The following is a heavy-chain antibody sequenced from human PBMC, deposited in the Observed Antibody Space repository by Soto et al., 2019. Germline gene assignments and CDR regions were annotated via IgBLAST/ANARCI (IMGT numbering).Heavy chain of an antibody. J-gene: IGHJ3*02. D-gene: IGHD1-26*01. CDR1: GGSVSSGSYY. Sequence: LSLTCTVSGGSVSSGSYYWSWIRQPPGKGLEWIGYVYYSGSTNYNPSLKSRVTISVDTSKNQFSLKLSSVTAADTAVYYCARDWPSGSYSAFDIWGQGPMVTVSS. V-gene: IGHV4-61*01. CDR3: ARDWPSGSYSAFDI. CDR2: VYYSGST.